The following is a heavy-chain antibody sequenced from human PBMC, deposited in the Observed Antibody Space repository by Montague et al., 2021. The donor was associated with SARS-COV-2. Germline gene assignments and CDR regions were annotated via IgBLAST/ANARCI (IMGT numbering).Heavy chain of an antibody. V-gene: IGHV4-34*01. Sequence: SETLSLTCAVYGGSFSGYSCSWIRQPPGQGLEWVGEINHSESTNSIPSLKRRGTISVDTSTYQFSLTLSPVPAADTAVYYCARGSGCSGGSCYSEWDPYYYYGMDVWGQGTTVTVSS. D-gene: IGHD2-15*01. J-gene: IGHJ6*02. CDR3: ARGSGCSGGSCYSEWDPYYYYGMDV. CDR1: GGSFSGYS. CDR2: INHSEST.